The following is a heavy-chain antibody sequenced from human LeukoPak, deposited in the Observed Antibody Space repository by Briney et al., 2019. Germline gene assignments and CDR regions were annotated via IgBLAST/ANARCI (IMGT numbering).Heavy chain of an antibody. CDR2: ISSSSSYI. CDR1: GFTFSSYS. V-gene: IGHV3-21*01. J-gene: IGHJ4*02. Sequence: GGSLRLSCAASGFTFSSYSMNWVRQAPGKGLEWVSSISSSSSYIYYADSVKGRFTISRDNAKNSRYLQMNSLRAEDAAVYYCAKDSYSKGDFWGQGVLVTVSS. D-gene: IGHD6-13*01. CDR3: AKDSYSKGDF.